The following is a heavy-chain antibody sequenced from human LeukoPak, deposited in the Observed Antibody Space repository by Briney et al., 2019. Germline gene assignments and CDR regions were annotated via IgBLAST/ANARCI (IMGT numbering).Heavy chain of an antibody. CDR3: AGRPTGYSSGYIH. Sequence: PGGSLRPSCVASGITFSNYAVSWVRQAPEKGLDWVSVISGSAHKIRYADSVKGRFTISRDNSENIVYLQMNNLRVEDTAVYYCAGRPTGYSSGYIHWGQGTLVTVSS. V-gene: IGHV3-23*01. D-gene: IGHD5-18*01. CDR1: GITFSNYA. J-gene: IGHJ4*02. CDR2: ISGSAHKI.